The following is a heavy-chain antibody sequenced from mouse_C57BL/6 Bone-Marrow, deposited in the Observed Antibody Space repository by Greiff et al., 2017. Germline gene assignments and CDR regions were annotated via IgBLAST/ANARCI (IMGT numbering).Heavy chain of an antibody. CDR1: GYSFTGYY. CDR2: INPSTGGT. CDR3: AIYYYGSSYVFHVHYYAMDY. Sequence: VHVKQSGPELVKPGASVKISCKASGYSFTGYYMNWVKQSPEKSLEWIGEINPSTGGTTYNQKFKAKATLTVDKSSSTAYMQLKSLTSEDSAVYYCAIYYYGSSYVFHVHYYAMDYWGQGTSVTVSS. D-gene: IGHD1-1*01. J-gene: IGHJ4*01. V-gene: IGHV1-42*01.